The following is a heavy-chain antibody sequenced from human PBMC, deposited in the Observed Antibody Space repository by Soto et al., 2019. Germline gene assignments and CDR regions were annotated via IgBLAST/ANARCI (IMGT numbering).Heavy chain of an antibody. Sequence: PGGSLRLSCAASGFTFSSYGMHWVRQAPGKGLEWVAVIWYDGSNKYYADSVKGRFTISRNNSKNTLYLQMNSLRAEDTAVYYCARSSPGYNWFDPWGQGTLVTVS. V-gene: IGHV3-33*01. CDR2: IWYDGSNK. D-gene: IGHD5-12*01. J-gene: IGHJ5*02. CDR3: ARSSPGYNWFDP. CDR1: GFTFSSYG.